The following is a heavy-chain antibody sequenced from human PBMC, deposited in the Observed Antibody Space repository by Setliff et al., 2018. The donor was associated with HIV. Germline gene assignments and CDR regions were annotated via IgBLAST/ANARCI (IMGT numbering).Heavy chain of an antibody. Sequence: SETLSLTCSVSGASISGVNYYWTWIRQPAGKGLEWLGSIYYSGSANYNPSLKSRVIISIDKSKNKFSLKVSSVTAADTAVYYCARILVAAAGTGFDPWGQGILVTVSS. CDR3: ARILVAAAGTGFDP. CDR1: GASISGVNYY. CDR2: IYYSGSA. D-gene: IGHD6-13*01. J-gene: IGHJ5*02. V-gene: IGHV4-61*10.